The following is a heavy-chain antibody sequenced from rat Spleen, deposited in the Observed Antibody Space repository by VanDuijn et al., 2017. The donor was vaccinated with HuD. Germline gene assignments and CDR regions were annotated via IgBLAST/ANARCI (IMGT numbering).Heavy chain of an antibody. CDR1: RFTFSDYY. V-gene: IGHV5-29*01. Sequence: EVQLVESGGGLVQPGRSLKLSCAASRFTFSDYYMAWVRQAPTKGLEWVATISYGDSSGHSGTYYRDSVKGRFTISRDNAKSTLSLQMDSLRSEDTATYYCARRHYGYTDYFDYWGQGVMVTVSS. CDR3: ARRHYGYTDYFDY. CDR2: ISYGDSSGHSGT. J-gene: IGHJ2*01. D-gene: IGHD1-9*01.